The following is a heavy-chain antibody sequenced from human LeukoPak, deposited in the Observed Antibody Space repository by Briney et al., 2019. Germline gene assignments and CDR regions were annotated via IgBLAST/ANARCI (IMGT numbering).Heavy chain of an antibody. CDR3: ARTGITIFGVVIVRSYNWFDP. V-gene: IGHV4-34*01. Sequence: SETLSLTCVVYGGSFSGYYWSWIRQPPGKGLEWIGEINHSGSTNYNPSLKSRVTISVDTSKNQFSLKLSSVTAADTAVYYCARTGITIFGVVIVRSYNWFDPWGQGTLVTVSS. CDR1: GGSFSGYY. J-gene: IGHJ5*02. CDR2: INHSGST. D-gene: IGHD3-3*01.